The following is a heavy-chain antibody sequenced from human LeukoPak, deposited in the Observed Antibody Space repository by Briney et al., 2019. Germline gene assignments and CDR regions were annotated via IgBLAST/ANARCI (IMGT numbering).Heavy chain of an antibody. Sequence: GGSLRLSCAASGFTFSSYAMHWVRQAPGKGLEWVAVISYDGSNKYYADSVKGRFTISRDNAKNSLYLQMNSLRAEDTAVYYCARDTVTYPGYYYYMDVWGKGTTVTVSS. CDR3: ARDTVTYPGYYYYMDV. CDR1: GFTFSSYA. CDR2: ISYDGSNK. D-gene: IGHD4-11*01. J-gene: IGHJ6*03. V-gene: IGHV3-30-3*01.